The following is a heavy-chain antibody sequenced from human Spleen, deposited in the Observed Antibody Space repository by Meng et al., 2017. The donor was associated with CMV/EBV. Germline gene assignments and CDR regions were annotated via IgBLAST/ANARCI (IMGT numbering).Heavy chain of an antibody. CDR3: ARDRQCSATSCDPFDLYYYYGMDV. Sequence: GESLKIPCAASGFIFSTYTMNWVRQAPGKGLEWVSSISSSGGYIFYADSLKGRFTISRDNAKNSLYLQMNTLRAEDTAVYYCARDRQCSATSCDPFDLYYYYGMDVWGQGTTVTVSS. D-gene: IGHD2-2*01. CDR2: ISSSGGYI. J-gene: IGHJ6*02. CDR1: GFIFSTYT. V-gene: IGHV3-21*01.